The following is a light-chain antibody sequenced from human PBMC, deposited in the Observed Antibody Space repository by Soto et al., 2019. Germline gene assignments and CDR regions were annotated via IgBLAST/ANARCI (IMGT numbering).Light chain of an antibody. J-gene: IGKJ4*01. V-gene: IGKV1-6*01. CDR1: QGIRND. Sequence: AIQMTQSQSSLSASVGDRVTITCRASQGIRNDLGWYQQKPGKAPKLLIYAASRLLSGVPTRFSGSGSGTDFKLTVSSLQPEDFAPYCCQQDLDYPLTFGGGTKGEIK. CDR3: QQDLDYPLT. CDR2: AAS.